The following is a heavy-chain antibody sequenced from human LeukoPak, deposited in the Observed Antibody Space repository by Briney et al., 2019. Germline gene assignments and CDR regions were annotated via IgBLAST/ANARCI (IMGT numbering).Heavy chain of an antibody. CDR1: GFTFSSYS. CDR2: ISSSSSYI. J-gene: IGHJ1*01. CDR3: ARDYDFWSGYSDGEYFQH. D-gene: IGHD3-3*01. V-gene: IGHV3-21*01. Sequence: GGSLRLSCAASGFTFSSYSMNWVRQAPGKGLECVSSISSSSSYIYYADSVKGRFTISRDNAKNSLYLQMNSLRAEDTAVYYCARDYDFWSGYSDGEYFQHWGQGTLVTVSS.